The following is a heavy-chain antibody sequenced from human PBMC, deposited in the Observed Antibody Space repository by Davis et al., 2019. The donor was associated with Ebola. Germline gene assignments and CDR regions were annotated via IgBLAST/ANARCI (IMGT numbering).Heavy chain of an antibody. J-gene: IGHJ4*02. CDR3: ARDRGRITGTTIAFDY. CDR1: GFTFSSYA. V-gene: IGHV3-30-3*01. Sequence: GESLKISCAASGFTFSSYAMHWVRQAPGKGLEWVAVISYDGSNKYYADSVKGRFTISRDNSKNTLYLQMNSLRAEDTAVYYCARDRGRITGTTIAFDYWGQGTLVTVSS. D-gene: IGHD1-7*01. CDR2: ISYDGSNK.